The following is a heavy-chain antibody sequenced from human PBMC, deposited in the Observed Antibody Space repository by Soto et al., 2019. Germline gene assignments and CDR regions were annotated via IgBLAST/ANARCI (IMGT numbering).Heavy chain of an antibody. J-gene: IGHJ4*02. Sequence: GASVKVSCKASGYTFTKYAIHWVRQAPGQRLEWMGWINDGNGNTKYSQTFQGRVTITRDTSASTAYMELSSLSSEDTAVYYCAKDQGVCSGCPPGGYWGQGTLVTVSS. D-gene: IGHD6-19*01. CDR1: GYTFTKYA. CDR3: AKDQGVCSGCPPGGY. CDR2: INDGNGNT. V-gene: IGHV1-3*01.